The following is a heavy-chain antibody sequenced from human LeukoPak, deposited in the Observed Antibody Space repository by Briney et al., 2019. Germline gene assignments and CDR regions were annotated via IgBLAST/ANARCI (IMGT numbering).Heavy chain of an antibody. CDR2: INHSGST. J-gene: IGHJ4*02. V-gene: IGHV4-34*01. CDR3: ARRKANYDYVWGSYRYPFYFDY. Sequence: GSLRLSCAASGFTFSNAWMSWVRQAPGKGLEWIGEINHSGSTNYNPSLKSRVTISVDTSKNQFSLKLSSVTAADTAVYCCARRKANYDYVWGSYRYPFYFDYWGQGTLVTVSS. CDR1: GFTFSNAW. D-gene: IGHD3-16*02.